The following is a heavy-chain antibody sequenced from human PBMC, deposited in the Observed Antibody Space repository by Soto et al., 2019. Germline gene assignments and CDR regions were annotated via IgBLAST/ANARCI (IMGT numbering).Heavy chain of an antibody. Sequence: PVGSLRLSCAASGFTFSSYAMSWVRQAPGKGLEWVSTISGSGGTTDYADSVKGRFTIFRDNSKNTLYLQMNSLRAEDTAVYYCAKDLGVITTWYFDYWGQGTLVTVSS. CDR1: GFTFSSYA. CDR2: ISGSGGTT. J-gene: IGHJ4*02. D-gene: IGHD3-22*01. CDR3: AKDLGVITTWYFDY. V-gene: IGHV3-23*01.